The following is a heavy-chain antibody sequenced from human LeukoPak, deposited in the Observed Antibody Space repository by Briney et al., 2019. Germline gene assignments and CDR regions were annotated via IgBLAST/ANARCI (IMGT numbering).Heavy chain of an antibody. Sequence: GGSLRLSCAASGFTFSSYAMSWARQAPGKGLEWVSAISSSGDTYYAGSVKGRFTISRDNSKNTLYMQINSLRAEDTAVYYCARPIFPHDYADAFDIWGQGTMVTVSS. V-gene: IGHV3-23*01. CDR3: ARPIFPHDYADAFDI. J-gene: IGHJ3*02. CDR1: GFTFSSYA. D-gene: IGHD4-17*01. CDR2: ISSSGDT.